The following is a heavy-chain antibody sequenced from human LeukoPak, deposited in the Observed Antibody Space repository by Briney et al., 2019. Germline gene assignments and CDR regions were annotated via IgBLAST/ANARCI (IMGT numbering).Heavy chain of an antibody. V-gene: IGHV4-39*07. Sequence: PSETLSLTCTVSGGSISSSSYYWGWIRQPPGKGLEWIGSIYYSGSTYYNPSLKSRVTISVDTSKNQFSLKLSSVTAADTAVYYCARAVGVPAAIGAGGWFDPWGQGTLVTVSS. J-gene: IGHJ5*02. D-gene: IGHD2-2*01. CDR1: GGSISSSSYY. CDR3: ARAVGVPAAIGAGGWFDP. CDR2: IYYSGST.